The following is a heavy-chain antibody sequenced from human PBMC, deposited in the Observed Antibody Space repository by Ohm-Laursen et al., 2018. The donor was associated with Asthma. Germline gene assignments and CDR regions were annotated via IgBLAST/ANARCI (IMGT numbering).Heavy chain of an antibody. J-gene: IGHJ5*02. CDR3: ARVGFFETSAYFGTFDP. CDR2: VFDSGST. D-gene: IGHD5-12*01. CDR1: GGSISSSSYY. Sequence: SETLSLTCTVSGGSISSSSYYWGWIRQPPGKGLEWIGYVFDSGSTHYNPSLKSRVTISVDTSKKQFYLKLSSVTAADTAVYYCARVGFFETSAYFGTFDPWGQGTLVTVSS. V-gene: IGHV4-61*05.